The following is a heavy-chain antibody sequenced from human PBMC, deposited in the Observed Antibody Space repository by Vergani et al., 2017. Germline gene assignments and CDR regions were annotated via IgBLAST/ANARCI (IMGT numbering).Heavy chain of an antibody. D-gene: IGHD5-24*01. V-gene: IGHV3-74*03. CDR3: ARARCIETCYMANWLDS. CDR1: GFFFNSYW. Sequence: DVHLAESGGGFFQPGGSLRLSCSASGFFFNSYWMHWVRQVPGKGLLWVSRIKSDGIITAYADSVKGRFTISRHNAQNTLYLQMNSLRVEDTGVYYCARARCIETCYMANWLDSLGQGTLVPVS. CDR2: IKSDGIIT. J-gene: IGHJ5*01.